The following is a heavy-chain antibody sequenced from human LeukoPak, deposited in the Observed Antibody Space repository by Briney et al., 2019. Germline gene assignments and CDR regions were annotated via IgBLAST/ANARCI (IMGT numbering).Heavy chain of an antibody. Sequence: GGSLRLSCAASGFTFSSYAMSWVRQAPGKGLEWVSAISGSGGSTYYADSVKGRFTISRNNSKNTLYLQMNSLRAEDTAVYYCAKDREDDSSAESSDAFDIWGQGTMVTVSS. V-gene: IGHV3-23*01. CDR1: GFTFSSYA. J-gene: IGHJ3*02. D-gene: IGHD3-22*01. CDR3: AKDREDDSSAESSDAFDI. CDR2: ISGSGGST.